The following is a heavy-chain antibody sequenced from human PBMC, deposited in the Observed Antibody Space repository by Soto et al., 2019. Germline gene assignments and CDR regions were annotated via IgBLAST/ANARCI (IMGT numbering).Heavy chain of an antibody. CDR2: IRSSGDST. CDR3: AKDMGRYCDSTSCYTKPYYNYYGMDV. CDR1: GFTFSSYA. D-gene: IGHD2-2*02. V-gene: IGHV3-23*01. Sequence: EVQLLESGGGLVQPGGSLRLSCAASGFTFSSYAMSWVRQAPGRGLEWVSAIRSSGDSTYYADSVKGRFTISRDNYKNTLHLHMNSLRAEDTAVYYCAKDMGRYCDSTSCYTKPYYNYYGMDVWGQGTTVTVSS. J-gene: IGHJ6*02.